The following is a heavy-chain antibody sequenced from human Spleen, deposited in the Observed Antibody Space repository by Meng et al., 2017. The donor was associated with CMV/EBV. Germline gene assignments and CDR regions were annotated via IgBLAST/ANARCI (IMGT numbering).Heavy chain of an antibody. V-gene: IGHV3-23*01. J-gene: IGHJ4*02. CDR2: IGSGGNA. CDR3: AAKMHGDYAFEY. D-gene: IGHD4-17*01. Sequence: SCAASGLTFTTYAMSWVRQAPGKGLEWVSVIGSGGNAYHEDSVKGRFTISRDNSKKTVYLQMNSLGAEDTAVYYCAAKMHGDYAFEYWGQGSLVTVSS. CDR1: GLTFTTYA.